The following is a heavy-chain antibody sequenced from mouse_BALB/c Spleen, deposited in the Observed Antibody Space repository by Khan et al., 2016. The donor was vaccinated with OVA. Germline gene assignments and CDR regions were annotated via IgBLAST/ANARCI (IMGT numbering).Heavy chain of an antibody. V-gene: IGHV1-7*01. D-gene: IGHD1-1*02. J-gene: IGHJ3*01. CDR1: GYTFTAYW. CDR2: IDPGTDDN. CDR3: ASSGLLGIFAY. Sequence: VQLQQSGAELAKPGASVKMSCKASGYTFTAYWVHWVKQRPGQGLEWIGYIDPGTDDNEYNQRFKGKATLNTDKSSSTAYMQLSSLTSEDSAVYYCASSGLLGIFAYWGQGTLVTVSA.